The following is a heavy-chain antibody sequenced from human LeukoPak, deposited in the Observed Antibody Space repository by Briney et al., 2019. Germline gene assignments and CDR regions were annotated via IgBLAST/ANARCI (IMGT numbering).Heavy chain of an antibody. J-gene: IGHJ4*02. D-gene: IGHD4-23*01. CDR3: ARETDYGGNLPGTYIFDY. CDR2: ISSSGSTI. Sequence: PGGSLRLSCAASGFTFSDCYMSWIRQAPGKGLEWVSYISSSGSTIYYADSVKGRFTISRDNAKNSLYLQMNSLRAEDTAVYYCARETDYGGNLPGTYIFDYWGQGTLVTVSS. CDR1: GFTFSDCY. V-gene: IGHV3-11*04.